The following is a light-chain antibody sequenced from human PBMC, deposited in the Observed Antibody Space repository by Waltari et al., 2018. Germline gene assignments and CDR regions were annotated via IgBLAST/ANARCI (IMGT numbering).Light chain of an antibody. V-gene: IGLV1-40*01. CDR3: QSYDSSLTAV. J-gene: IGLJ3*02. CDR2: AYS. Sequence: AAPKLLIYAYSNRPSGVPDRFYGSKSGTSASLPITGLQSEDEADYYCQSYDSSLTAVFGGGTKLTVL.